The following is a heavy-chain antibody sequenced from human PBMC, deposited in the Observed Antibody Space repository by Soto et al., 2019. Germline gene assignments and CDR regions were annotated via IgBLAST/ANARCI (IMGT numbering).Heavy chain of an antibody. CDR1: GFTFSSYG. CDR2: ISYDGSNK. D-gene: IGHD3-10*01. Sequence: QVQLVESGGGVVQPGRSLRLSCAASGFTFSSYGMHWVRQAPGKGLEWVAVISYDGSNKYYADSVKGRFTISRDNSKNTLYLQMNSLRAEDTAVSYCAKETYYYGSGSPDFDYWGQGTLVTFSS. J-gene: IGHJ4*02. CDR3: AKETYYYGSGSPDFDY. V-gene: IGHV3-30*18.